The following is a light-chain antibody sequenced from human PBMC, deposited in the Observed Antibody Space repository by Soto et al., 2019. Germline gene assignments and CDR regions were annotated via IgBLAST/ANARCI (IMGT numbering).Light chain of an antibody. CDR1: QDISNY. Sequence: DLQMSQSPSSLSASVGDRVTITCQASQDISNYLNWYQHKPGKPPKLLIYDASNLETGVPSRFSGSKSVTAFTFTITSLQPEDIATYYCQQYDNLPFTFGGGTKVEIK. CDR2: DAS. J-gene: IGKJ4*01. CDR3: QQYDNLPFT. V-gene: IGKV1-33*01.